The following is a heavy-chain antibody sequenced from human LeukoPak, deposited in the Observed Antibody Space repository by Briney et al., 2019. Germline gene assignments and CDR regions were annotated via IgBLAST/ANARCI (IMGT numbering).Heavy chain of an antibody. Sequence: SETLSLTCTLSGGSISTYYWSWIRQPPGKGLEWIGYIYHSGSTNYNPSLKSRVTISVDTSKNQFSLKLSSVTAAETAVYYCARGGGYASPIGYWGQGALVTVSS. D-gene: IGHD5-12*01. J-gene: IGHJ4*02. V-gene: IGHV4-59*01. CDR3: ARGGGYASPIGY. CDR2: IYHSGST. CDR1: GGSISTYY.